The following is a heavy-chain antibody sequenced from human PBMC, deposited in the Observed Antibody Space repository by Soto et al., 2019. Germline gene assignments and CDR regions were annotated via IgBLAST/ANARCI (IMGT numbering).Heavy chain of an antibody. V-gene: IGHV3-23*01. Sequence: GGSLRLSCAASGFTFSYYAMIWVRQAPGKGLEWVSTINNSGASTKYADSVRGRFTISRDNSKNTLYLQMNSLRAEDTAIYYCARGVPAAMSYFQYWGQGTLVTVSS. CDR2: INNSGAST. J-gene: IGHJ1*01. CDR1: GFTFSYYA. D-gene: IGHD2-2*01. CDR3: ARGVPAAMSYFQY.